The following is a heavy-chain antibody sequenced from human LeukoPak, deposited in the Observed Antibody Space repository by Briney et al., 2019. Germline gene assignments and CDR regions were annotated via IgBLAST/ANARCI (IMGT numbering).Heavy chain of an antibody. V-gene: IGHV4-34*01. J-gene: IGHJ4*02. CDR3: ARLFASYYGSGRDY. Sequence: SETLSLTCAVYGGSFSGYYWSWIRQPPGKGLEWIGEINHSGSTNYNPSLKSRVTISVDTSKNQFSLKLSSVTAADTAVYYCARLFASYYGSGRDYWGQGTLVTVSS. CDR2: INHSGST. CDR1: GGSFSGYY. D-gene: IGHD3-10*01.